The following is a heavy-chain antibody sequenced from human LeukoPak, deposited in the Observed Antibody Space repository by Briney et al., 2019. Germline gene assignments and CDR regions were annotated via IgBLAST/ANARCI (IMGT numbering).Heavy chain of an antibody. CDR2: IYSSGST. V-gene: IGHV4-4*07. J-gene: IGHJ6*03. Sequence: SETLSLTCTVSGGSISSYYWSWIRQPAGKGLEGIGRIYSSGSTDYNPSLKSRVTMSVDTSKNQFSLKLSSVIAADTAVYHCARDNSSTSYYYSYMDVRGKGTTVTVSS. CDR1: GGSISSYY. CDR3: ARDNSSTSYYYSYMDV. D-gene: IGHD2-2*01.